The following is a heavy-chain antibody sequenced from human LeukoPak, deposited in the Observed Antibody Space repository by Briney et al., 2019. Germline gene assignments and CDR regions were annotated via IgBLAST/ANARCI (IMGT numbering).Heavy chain of an antibody. Sequence: GGSLRLSCAASGFTISSNYMSWVRQAPGKGLEWVSVIYSGGSTYYADSVKGRFTISRDNSKNTLYLQMNSLRAEDTAVYYCARGRRFLEWLLYVNDYWGQGTLVTVSS. V-gene: IGHV3-66*01. CDR2: IYSGGST. J-gene: IGHJ4*02. D-gene: IGHD3-3*01. CDR1: GFTISSNY. CDR3: ARGRRFLEWLLYVNDY.